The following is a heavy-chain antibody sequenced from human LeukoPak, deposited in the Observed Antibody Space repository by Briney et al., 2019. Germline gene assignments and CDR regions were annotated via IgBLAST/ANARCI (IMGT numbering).Heavy chain of an antibody. Sequence: GGSLRLSCAASGFSVSGKFMSWVRQAPGKGLEWVSIIHYDGKIRYAGSVGGRFTIYRDDSENTLYLQMNSLRAEDTAVYYCAKVILDDYDRYFDYWGQGTLVTVSS. CDR3: AKVILDDYDRYFDY. D-gene: IGHD4-17*01. CDR2: IHYDGKI. V-gene: IGHV3-53*01. CDR1: GFSVSGKF. J-gene: IGHJ4*02.